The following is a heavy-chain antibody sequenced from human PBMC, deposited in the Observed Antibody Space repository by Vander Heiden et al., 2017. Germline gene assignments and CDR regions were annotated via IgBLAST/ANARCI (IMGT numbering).Heavy chain of an antibody. CDR3: ARDCAAAAAGPYYFDY. CDR1: GFTFSSYW. V-gene: IGHV3-7*01. CDR2: IKQDGSEK. J-gene: IGHJ4*02. D-gene: IGHD6-13*01. Sequence: EVQLVESGGGLVQPGGSLRLSCAASGFTFSSYWMSWVRQAPGKGLEWVANIKQDGSEKYYVDSVKGRFTISRDNAKNSLYLQMNSLRAEDTAVYYCARDCAAAAAGPYYFDYWGQGTLVTVSS.